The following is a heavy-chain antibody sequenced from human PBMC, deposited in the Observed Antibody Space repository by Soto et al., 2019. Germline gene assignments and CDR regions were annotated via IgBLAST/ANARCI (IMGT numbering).Heavy chain of an antibody. CDR1: GGSISSSSYY. CDR3: ARQWSPIFGVVIPIYYYMDV. J-gene: IGHJ6*03. Sequence: QLQLQESGPGLVKPSETLSLTCTVSGGSISSSSYYWGWIRQPPGKGLEWIGSISYSGSTYYNPSLKSRVTISVDTSKNQFSLKLSSVTAADTAVYYCARQWSPIFGVVIPIYYYMDVWGKGTTVTVSS. D-gene: IGHD3-3*01. CDR2: ISYSGST. V-gene: IGHV4-39*01.